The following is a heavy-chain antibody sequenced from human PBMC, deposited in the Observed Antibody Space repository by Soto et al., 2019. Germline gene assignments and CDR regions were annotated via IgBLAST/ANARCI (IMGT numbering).Heavy chain of an antibody. Sequence: SETLSLTCAVSGASVSSTYWWSWVRQPPGKGPEWIGEINHRGSANYNPSLKSRVTMSLDISKSQFSLRLTSVTAADTAVYFCARYNAASGTYYLDDWGRGALVT. D-gene: IGHD6-13*01. CDR1: GASVSSTYW. J-gene: IGHJ4*02. CDR2: INHRGSA. CDR3: ARYNAASGTYYLDD. V-gene: IGHV4-4*02.